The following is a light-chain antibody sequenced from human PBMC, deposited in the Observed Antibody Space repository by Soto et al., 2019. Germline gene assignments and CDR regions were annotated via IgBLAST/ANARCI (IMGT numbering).Light chain of an antibody. Sequence: EIVMTQSPATLSVSPGERATLSCRASQSVSRNLAWYQQKRGQAPRLLIYGASARAGGIPARFSGSGSGTDFTLTIISLQSEDFAVYYCQQYNNWPFTFGPGTTVDI. CDR1: QSVSRN. V-gene: IGKV3-15*01. CDR2: GAS. CDR3: QQYNNWPFT. J-gene: IGKJ3*01.